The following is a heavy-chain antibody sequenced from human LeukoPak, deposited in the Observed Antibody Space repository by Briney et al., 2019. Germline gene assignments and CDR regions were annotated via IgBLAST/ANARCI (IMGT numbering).Heavy chain of an antibody. Sequence: ASVKVSCKASGYTFTGYYMHWVRQAPGQGLEWMGRINPNSGGTNYAQKFQGRVTMTRDTSISTAYMELSRLRSDDTAVYYCARDRAGTTRNYHYGMDVWGQGTTVTVSS. V-gene: IGHV1-2*06. J-gene: IGHJ6*02. D-gene: IGHD1-1*01. CDR3: ARDRAGTTRNYHYGMDV. CDR2: INPNSGGT. CDR1: GYTFTGYY.